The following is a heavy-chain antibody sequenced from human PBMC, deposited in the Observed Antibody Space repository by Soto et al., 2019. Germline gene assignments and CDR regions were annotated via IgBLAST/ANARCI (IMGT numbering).Heavy chain of an antibody. CDR2: TSGSTGNT. CDR3: ATHRSGRFLEWLPEGSLGY. D-gene: IGHD3-3*01. V-gene: IGHV3-23*01. J-gene: IGHJ4*02. CDR1: GFTFNSYA. Sequence: PVGSLRLSCAASGFTFNSYAMSWVRQAPGKGLEWVSTSGSTGNTYYADSVKGRFSISRDTSKNTLYLQMNSLRAEDTAVYYCATHRSGRFLEWLPEGSLGYWGQGTLVTVSS.